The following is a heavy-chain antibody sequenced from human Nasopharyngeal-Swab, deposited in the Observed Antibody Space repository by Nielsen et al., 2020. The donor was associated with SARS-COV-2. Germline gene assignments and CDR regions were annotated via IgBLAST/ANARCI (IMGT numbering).Heavy chain of an antibody. J-gene: IGHJ4*02. D-gene: IGHD5-18*01. CDR1: GFTFTSSA. Sequence: SVKVSCRASGFTFTSSAVQWVRQARGQRLEWIGWIVVGSGNTNYAQKFQERVTITRDMSTSTAYMELSSLRSEDTAVYYCARVKEGYGYVHDYWGQGTLVTVSS. CDR2: IVVGSGNT. CDR3: ARVKEGYGYVHDY. V-gene: IGHV1-58*01.